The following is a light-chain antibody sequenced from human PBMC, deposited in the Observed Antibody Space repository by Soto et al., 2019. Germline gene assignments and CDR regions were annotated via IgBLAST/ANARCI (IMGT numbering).Light chain of an antibody. Sequence: DIQMTQSPSTLSASVGDRVTITCRASQNIVTWLAWYQQKPGKAPKVLIHKASSSESGVPLRFSGSGYGTEFTLTISSLQPDDFGTYVCQQYLTYPWTFGHGTKVEIK. CDR1: QNIVTW. V-gene: IGKV1-5*03. J-gene: IGKJ1*01. CDR2: KAS. CDR3: QQYLTYPWT.